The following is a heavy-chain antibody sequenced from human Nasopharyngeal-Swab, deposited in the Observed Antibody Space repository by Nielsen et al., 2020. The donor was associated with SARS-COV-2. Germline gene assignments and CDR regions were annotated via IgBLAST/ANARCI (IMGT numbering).Heavy chain of an antibody. CDR3: AKRRLEGGAASPFDY. V-gene: IGHV3-23*01. Sequence: LSLTCAASGFTFSTYAMYWVRQPPGKGLEWVSLIRNSGNPTYYADSVRGRFTVSTENSKNTLYLQMNSLRAEDTAIYYCAKRRLEGGAASPFDYWGQGTLVTVSS. CDR2: IRNSGNPT. CDR1: GFTFSTYA. D-gene: IGHD1-1*01. J-gene: IGHJ4*02.